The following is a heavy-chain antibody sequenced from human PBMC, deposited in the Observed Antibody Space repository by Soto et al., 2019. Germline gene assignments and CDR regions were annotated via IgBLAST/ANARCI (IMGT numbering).Heavy chain of an antibody. CDR3: AGGSSGHFATLADAFDI. Sequence: ASVKVSCKASGGTFSSYAISWVRQAPGQGLEWMGGIIPIFGTANYAQKFQGRVTITADESTSTAYMELSSLRSEDTAVYYCAGGSSGHFATLADAFDIWGQGTMVTVSS. CDR2: IIPIFGTA. J-gene: IGHJ3*02. CDR1: GGTFSSYA. V-gene: IGHV1-69*13. D-gene: IGHD3-22*01.